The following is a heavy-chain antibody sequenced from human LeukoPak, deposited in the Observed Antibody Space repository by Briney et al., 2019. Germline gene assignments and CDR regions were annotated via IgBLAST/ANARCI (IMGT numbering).Heavy chain of an antibody. CDR1: GDSISSYY. CDR3: ARGGSYSAY. D-gene: IGHD1-26*01. CDR2: IYYSGST. V-gene: IGHV4-59*01. Sequence: SETLSLSCGVSGDSISSYYWSWIRQPPGKGLEWIGYIYYSGSTNYNPSLKSRVTISVDTSKNQFSLKLSSVTAADTAVYYCARGGSYSAYWGQGTLVTVSS. J-gene: IGHJ4*02.